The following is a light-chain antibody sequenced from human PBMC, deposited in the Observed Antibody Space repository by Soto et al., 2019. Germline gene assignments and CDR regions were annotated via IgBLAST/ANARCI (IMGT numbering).Light chain of an antibody. J-gene: IGKJ4*01. CDR3: QRLSHA. Sequence: IQLTQTPSSLSASVGDRVIITCRASQGISNYLAWYQQKPGKAPKLLIYAASTLQSGVPSRFSGSGSGTDFTLTISSLQPEDFATYYCQRLSHAFGGGTKVDIK. CDR1: QGISNY. CDR2: AAS. V-gene: IGKV1-9*01.